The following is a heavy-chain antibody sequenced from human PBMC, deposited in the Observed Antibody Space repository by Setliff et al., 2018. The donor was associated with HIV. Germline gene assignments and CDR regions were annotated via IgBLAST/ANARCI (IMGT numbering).Heavy chain of an antibody. V-gene: IGHV1-2*02. D-gene: IGHD6-19*01. CDR2: INPNSGDT. CDR1: GYTFTGYY. Sequence: ASVKVSCKASGYTFTGYYIHWVRQAPGQGLEWMGWINPNSGDTNYAQNFQGRVTMTRDTSISTAYVELSRLRSDDTAVYYCAIPLSSGGDHWGQGTLVTVSS. CDR3: AIPLSSGGDH. J-gene: IGHJ5*02.